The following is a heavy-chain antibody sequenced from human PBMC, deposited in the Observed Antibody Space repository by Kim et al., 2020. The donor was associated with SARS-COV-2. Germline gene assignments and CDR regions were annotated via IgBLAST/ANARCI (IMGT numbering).Heavy chain of an antibody. CDR1: GFTFSSYA. D-gene: IGHD3-10*01. Sequence: GGSLRLSCAASGFTFSSYAMHWVRQAPGKGLEWVAVISYDGSNKYYADSVKGRFTISRDNSKNTLYLQMNSLRAEDTAVYYCARDCSVLGWFGEFSYYY. CDR3: ARDCSVLGWFGEFSYYY. CDR2: ISYDGSNK. J-gene: IGHJ6*01. V-gene: IGHV3-30*04.